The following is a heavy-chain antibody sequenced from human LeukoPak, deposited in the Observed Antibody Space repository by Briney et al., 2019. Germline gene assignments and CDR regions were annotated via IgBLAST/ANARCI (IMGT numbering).Heavy chain of an antibody. J-gene: IGHJ5*02. Sequence: ASVKVSCKASGYTFTSYAMNWVRQAPGQGLEWMGWINTNTGNPTYSQGFTGRFVFSLYTSVSTAYLQISSLKAEDTAVYYCAREVYGDCVGGFDPWGQGTLVTVSS. V-gene: IGHV7-4-1*02. CDR3: AREVYGDCVGGFDP. D-gene: IGHD4-17*01. CDR1: GYTFTSYA. CDR2: INTNTGNP.